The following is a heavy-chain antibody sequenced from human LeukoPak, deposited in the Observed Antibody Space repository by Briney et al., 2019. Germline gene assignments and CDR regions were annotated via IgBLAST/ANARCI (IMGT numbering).Heavy chain of an antibody. Sequence: SETLSLTCSVSGGSISGYYWSWIRQPPGKGLEWIGYMYYSGTTNYNPSLQSRVTISEDTSQNQFSLKLSSVTAADTAVYYCARAGKQPSDYYCMDVWGKGTTVTVSS. CDR2: MYYSGTT. CDR3: ARAGKQPSDYYCMDV. J-gene: IGHJ6*03. V-gene: IGHV4-59*01. D-gene: IGHD6-13*01. CDR1: GGSISGYY.